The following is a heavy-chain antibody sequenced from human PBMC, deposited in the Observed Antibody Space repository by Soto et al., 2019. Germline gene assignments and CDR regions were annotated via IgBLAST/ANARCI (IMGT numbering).Heavy chain of an antibody. Sequence: ASVKVSCKASGYTFTSYGISWVRQAPGQGLEWMGWISAYNGNTNYAQKLQGRVTMTTDTSTSTAYMELRSLRSDDPAVYYCARDVDTAMYSYYYYGMDVWGQGTTVTVSS. J-gene: IGHJ6*02. CDR2: ISAYNGNT. V-gene: IGHV1-18*01. CDR3: ARDVDTAMYSYYYYGMDV. D-gene: IGHD5-18*01. CDR1: GYTFTSYG.